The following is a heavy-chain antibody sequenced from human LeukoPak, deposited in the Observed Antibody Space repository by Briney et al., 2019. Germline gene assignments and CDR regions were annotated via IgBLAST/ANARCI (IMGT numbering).Heavy chain of an antibody. D-gene: IGHD3-22*01. V-gene: IGHV4-4*07. J-gene: IGHJ4*02. CDR3: ARGYYDSSGLPQIFGLFDY. CDR1: GGSISSYY. Sequence: SETLSLTCTVSGGSISSYYWSWIRQPAGKGLEWIGRVYTSGSTNYNPSLKSRVTMSVDTSKNQFSLKLSSVTAADTAVYYCARGYYDSSGLPQIFGLFDYWGQGTLVTVSS. CDR2: VYTSGST.